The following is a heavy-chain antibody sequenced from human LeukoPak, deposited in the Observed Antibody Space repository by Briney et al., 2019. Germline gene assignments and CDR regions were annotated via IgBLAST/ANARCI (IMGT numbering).Heavy chain of an antibody. V-gene: IGHV3-7*01. D-gene: IGHD6-13*01. CDR3: AREVSSWYRTEGRFDP. J-gene: IGHJ5*02. CDR1: GFTFSNYW. Sequence: GGSLRLSCAPSGFTFSNYWMTWVRKAPGKGLECLANIKHDGTEKYYVDSVRGRFIISRDNAENSLYLQMNSLRAEDTAVYFCAREVSSWYRTEGRFDPWGQGTLVTVSS. CDR2: IKHDGTEK.